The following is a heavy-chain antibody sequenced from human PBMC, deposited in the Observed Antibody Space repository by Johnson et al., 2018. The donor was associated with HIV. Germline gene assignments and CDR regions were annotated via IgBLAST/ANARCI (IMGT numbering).Heavy chain of an antibody. CDR1: GFTFSSYA. Sequence: QMLLVESGGGVVQPGRSLRLSCAASGFTFSSYAMHWVRQAPAKGLEWVAVTSYDEIKKNYADSVKGRFTISRDNSKNTLYLQMNSLRIEDTAVYYCARDRFGSGRPNAFDLWDQGTMVTVSS. V-gene: IGHV3-30*04. D-gene: IGHD3-10*01. J-gene: IGHJ3*01. CDR3: ARDRFGSGRPNAFDL. CDR2: TSYDEIKK.